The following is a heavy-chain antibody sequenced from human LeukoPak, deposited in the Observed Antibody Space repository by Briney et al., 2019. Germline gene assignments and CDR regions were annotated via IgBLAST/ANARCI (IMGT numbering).Heavy chain of an antibody. V-gene: IGHV3-23*01. CDR2: ISGSGGST. Sequence: PGGSLRLSCAASGFTFSSYVMSWVRQAPGKGLEWVSAISGSGGSTYCADSVKGRFTISRDNSKNTLYLQVSSLRAEDTAVYRCAKGGRITAVLPFDYWGQGTLVTVSS. CDR3: AKGGRITAVLPFDY. CDR1: GFTFSSYV. J-gene: IGHJ4*02. D-gene: IGHD6-13*01.